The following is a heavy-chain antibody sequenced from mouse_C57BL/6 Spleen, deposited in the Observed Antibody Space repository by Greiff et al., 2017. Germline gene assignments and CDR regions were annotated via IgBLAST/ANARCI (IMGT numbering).Heavy chain of an antibody. Sequence: QVQLQQSGPELVKPGASVKISCKASGYAFSSSWMNWVKQRPGKGLEWIGRIYPGDGDTNYNGKFKGKATLTADKSSSTAYMQLSSLTSEDSAVYFCARSGPGWLLDYWGQGTTLTVSS. J-gene: IGHJ2*01. CDR3: ARSGPGWLLDY. V-gene: IGHV1-82*01. CDR1: GYAFSSSW. D-gene: IGHD2-3*01. CDR2: IYPGDGDT.